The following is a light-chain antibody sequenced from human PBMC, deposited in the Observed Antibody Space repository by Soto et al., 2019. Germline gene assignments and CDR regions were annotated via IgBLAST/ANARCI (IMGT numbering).Light chain of an antibody. CDR2: EVS. CDR3: SSYAGSNNYV. CDR1: SSDVGGYNY. J-gene: IGLJ1*01. Sequence: ALTQPPSASGSPGQSVTISCTGTSSDVGGYNYVSWYQQHPGKAPKLMIYEVSKRPSGVPDRFSGSKSGNTASLTVSGLQAEDEADYYCSSYAGSNNYVFGTGTKVTVL. V-gene: IGLV2-8*01.